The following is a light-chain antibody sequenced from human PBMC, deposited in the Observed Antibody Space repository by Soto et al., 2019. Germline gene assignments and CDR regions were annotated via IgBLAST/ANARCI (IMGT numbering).Light chain of an antibody. Sequence: EIVLTQSPGTLSLSPGERATLSCRASQSVSSSYLAWYQQKPGQATRLLIYGASSRATVIADRFSGSGCGTYFTLTISRLETEDFVVYCWQQYGGAGRTFGQGTKVEIK. CDR1: QSVSSSY. J-gene: IGKJ1*01. CDR3: QQYGGAGRT. V-gene: IGKV3-20*01. CDR2: GAS.